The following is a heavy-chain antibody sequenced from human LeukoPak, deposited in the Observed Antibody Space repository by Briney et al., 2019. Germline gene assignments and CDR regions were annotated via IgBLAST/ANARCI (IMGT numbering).Heavy chain of an antibody. J-gene: IGHJ4*02. CDR1: GFTFNNYV. V-gene: IGHV3-23*01. D-gene: IGHD6-19*01. Sequence: QAGGSLRLSCAASGFTFNNYVMSWVRQAPGKGLEWVSAISGSGGSTYYADSVKGRFTISRDNSKNTLYLQMNSLRAEDTAVYYCATLLGYSSGWYYWGQGTLVTVSS. CDR3: ATLLGYSSGWYY. CDR2: ISGSGGST.